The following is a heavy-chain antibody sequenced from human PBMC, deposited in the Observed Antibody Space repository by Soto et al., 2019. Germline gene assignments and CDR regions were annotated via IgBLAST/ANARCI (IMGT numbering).Heavy chain of an antibody. Sequence: QVQLQESGPGLVKPSGTLSLTCAVSGGSISSSSWWSRVRQPPGKGLEWIGEIYHSGSTNYNPSLKSRVTISVDKSKNQFSLKLSSVTAADTAGYYCASRIAAAGTWGNWFDPWGQGTLVTVSS. V-gene: IGHV4-4*02. J-gene: IGHJ5*02. CDR3: ASRIAAAGTWGNWFDP. CDR1: GGSISSSSW. D-gene: IGHD6-13*01. CDR2: IYHSGST.